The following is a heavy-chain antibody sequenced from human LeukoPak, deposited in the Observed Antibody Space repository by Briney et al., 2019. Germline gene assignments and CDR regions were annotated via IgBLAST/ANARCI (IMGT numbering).Heavy chain of an antibody. CDR1: GFTFSSYG. Sequence: GGSLRLSCAASGFTFSSYGMHWVRQAPGKELEWVAVIWYDGSNKYYADSVKGRFTISRDNSKNTLYLQMNSLRAEDTAVYYCARDRWVYSSSSGLAYWGQGTLVTVSS. V-gene: IGHV3-33*01. CDR2: IWYDGSNK. CDR3: ARDRWVYSSSSGLAY. J-gene: IGHJ4*02. D-gene: IGHD6-6*01.